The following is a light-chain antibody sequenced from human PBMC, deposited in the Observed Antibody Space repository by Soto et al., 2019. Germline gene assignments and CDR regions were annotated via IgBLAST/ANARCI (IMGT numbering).Light chain of an antibody. V-gene: IGKV1-39*01. J-gene: IGKJ3*01. CDR2: GTF. CDR3: QQSYSNPLFT. CDR1: QPIGTY. Sequence: DIQMTQSPSTLSASVGDRVIITCRASQPIGTYLNWYQQKPGKAPKLLVSGTFSLQSGVPLRFSGSGSGTDFTLTISSLQPEDFATYYCQQSYSNPLFTFGTGTTVDIK.